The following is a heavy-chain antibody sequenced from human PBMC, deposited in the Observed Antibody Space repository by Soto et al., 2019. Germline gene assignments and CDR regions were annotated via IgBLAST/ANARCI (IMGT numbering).Heavy chain of an antibody. D-gene: IGHD3-3*01. CDR2: INPSGGST. Sequence: ASVKVSCKASGYTFTSYYMHWVRQAPGQGLEWMGIINPSGGSTSYAQKFQGRVTMTRDTSTSTVYMELSSLRSEDTAVCYCARESDYDFWSGYLRYWGQGTLVTVSS. V-gene: IGHV1-46*01. CDR1: GYTFTSYY. J-gene: IGHJ4*02. CDR3: ARESDYDFWSGYLRY.